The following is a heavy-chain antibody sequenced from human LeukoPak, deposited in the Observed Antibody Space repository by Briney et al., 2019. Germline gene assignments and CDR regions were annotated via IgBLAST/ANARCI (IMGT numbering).Heavy chain of an antibody. CDR1: GFIFSSYA. D-gene: IGHD3-3*01. V-gene: IGHV3-23*01. J-gene: IGHJ4*02. Sequence: AGGSLRLSCAGSGFIFSSYAMSWVRQAPGKGLEWISAISVSDSTYYEDSVKGRFTISRDNSKNTLYLQMNSLRDDDTAVYYCALSGGINWYGLECWGQGTPVTVSS. CDR2: ISVSDST. CDR3: ALSGGINWYGLEC.